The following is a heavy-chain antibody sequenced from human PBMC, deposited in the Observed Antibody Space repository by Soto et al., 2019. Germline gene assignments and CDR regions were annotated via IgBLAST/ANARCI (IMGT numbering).Heavy chain of an antibody. J-gene: IGHJ5*02. CDR1: GVSMSSSGYY. Sequence: KPSETLSLTCTVSGVSMSSSGYYWGWIRQPPGKGLEWIGSIYYSGSTFYNPSLKSRVTLSIDTSRNQFSLKLGSVTAADSAVYYCARGDSGSYNNWFDAWGQGTLVTVSS. V-gene: IGHV4-39*01. CDR3: ARGDSGSYNNWFDA. D-gene: IGHD1-26*01. CDR2: IYYSGST.